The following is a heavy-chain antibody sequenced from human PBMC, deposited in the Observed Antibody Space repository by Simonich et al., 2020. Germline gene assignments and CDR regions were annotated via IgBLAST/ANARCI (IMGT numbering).Heavy chain of an antibody. J-gene: IGHJ3*02. D-gene: IGHD3-22*01. CDR1: GFTFSSYA. Sequence: GGGLVQPGGSLRLSCAASGFTFSSYAMSWVRQAPGKGLEWVSAIIGRGGSTYHADSVKGRFTISRDNSKNTLYLQMNSLRAEDTAVYYCAKDLGERITMIVVVIDAFDIWGQGTMVTVSS. CDR2: IIGRGGST. V-gene: IGHV3-23*01. CDR3: AKDLGERITMIVVVIDAFDI.